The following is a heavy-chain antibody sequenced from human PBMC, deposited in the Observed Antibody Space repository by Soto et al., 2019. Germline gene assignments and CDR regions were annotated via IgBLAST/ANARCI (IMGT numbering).Heavy chain of an antibody. CDR3: ARTGKGMGYCSSTSCHRTNWFDP. CDR2: ISAYNGNT. D-gene: IGHD2-2*02. J-gene: IGHJ5*02. CDR1: GYTFTSYG. Sequence: VKVSCKASGYTFTSYGISWVRQAPGQGLEWMGWISAYNGNTNYAQKLQGRVTMTTDTSTSTAYMELRSLRSDDTAVYYCARTGKGMGYCSSTSCHRTNWFDPWGQGTLVTVSS. V-gene: IGHV1-18*04.